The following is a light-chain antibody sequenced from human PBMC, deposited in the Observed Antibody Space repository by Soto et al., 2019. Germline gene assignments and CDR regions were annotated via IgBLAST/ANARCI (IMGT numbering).Light chain of an antibody. V-gene: IGKV1-5*01. J-gene: IGKJ4*01. CDR2: AAS. Sequence: DFQMIQSPSTLSASVGDRVTITCRASRSISISLAWYQEKPGKVPKVLIYAASTLQSGVPSRFSGSGSGTDFTLTISSLQPDDFATYDCQQYNAYPLSFGGGTKVEI. CDR1: RSISIS. CDR3: QQYNAYPLS.